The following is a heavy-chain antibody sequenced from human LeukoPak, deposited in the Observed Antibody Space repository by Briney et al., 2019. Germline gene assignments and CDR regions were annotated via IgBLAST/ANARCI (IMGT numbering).Heavy chain of an antibody. J-gene: IGHJ4*02. CDR1: GFTFSSYE. V-gene: IGHV3-48*03. D-gene: IGHD3-10*01. Sequence: PGGSLRLSCAASGFTFSSYEVNWVRQAPGKGLEWVSYISSSGSTIYYADSVKGRFTISRDNAKNSLYLQMNSLRAEDTAVYYCARAWGSGSYFDYWGQGTLVTVSS. CDR3: ARAWGSGSYFDY. CDR2: ISSSGSTI.